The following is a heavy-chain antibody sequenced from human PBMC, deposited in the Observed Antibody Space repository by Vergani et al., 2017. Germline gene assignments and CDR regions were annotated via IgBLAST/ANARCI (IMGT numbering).Heavy chain of an antibody. V-gene: IGHV1-2*02. Sequence: QVQLVQSGAEVKKPGASVKVSCKASGYTFTGYYMHWARQAPGQGLEWMGWINPNSGGTNYAQKFQGRVTMTRETSISTAYMELSRLRSDDTAVYYCARVGTRQVRGVIGWFDPWGQGTLVTVSS. D-gene: IGHD3-10*01. CDR2: INPNSGGT. CDR1: GYTFTGYY. CDR3: ARVGTRQVRGVIGWFDP. J-gene: IGHJ5*02.